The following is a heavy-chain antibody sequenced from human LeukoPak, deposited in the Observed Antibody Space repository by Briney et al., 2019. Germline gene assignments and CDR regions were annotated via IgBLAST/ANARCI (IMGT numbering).Heavy chain of an antibody. CDR3: ARGADYYYMDV. Sequence: PSETLSLTCTVSSGSISSGDYYWSWIRQPPGKGLEWIGYIYYSGSTYYNPSLKSRVTISVDTSKNQFSLKLSSVTAADTAVYYCARGADYYYMDVWGKGTTVTVSS. CDR2: IYYSGST. J-gene: IGHJ6*03. V-gene: IGHV4-30-4*08. CDR1: SGSISSGDYY.